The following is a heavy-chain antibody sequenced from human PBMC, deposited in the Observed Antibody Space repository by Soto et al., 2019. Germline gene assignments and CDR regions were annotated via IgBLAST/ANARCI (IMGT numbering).Heavy chain of an antibody. J-gene: IGHJ6*02. CDR2: INHSGST. CDR1: GGSFSCYY. CDR3: ARVDYYXSSGYYYVHYYYYGMDV. V-gene: IGHV4-34*01. Sequence: PSETLSLTCAVYGGSFSCYYWSWIRQPPGKGLERIGEINHSGSTNYNPSLKSRVTISVDTSKNQFSLKLSSVTAADTAVYYCARVDYYXSSGYYYVHYYYYGMDVWGQGTTVTVSS. D-gene: IGHD3-22*01.